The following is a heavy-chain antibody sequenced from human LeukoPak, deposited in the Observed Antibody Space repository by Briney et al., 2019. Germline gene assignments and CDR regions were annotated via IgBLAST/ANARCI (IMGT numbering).Heavy chain of an antibody. D-gene: IGHD3-10*01. J-gene: IGHJ3*02. CDR1: GFTFSNYG. CDR3: AREGSSTIYFGSRTHSGGAFDI. CDR2: IWYDGSKK. Sequence: SGGSLRLSCAASGFTFSNYGIHWVRQAPGKGREWVAIIWYDGSKKSYGDSVKGRFTISRDNSKNTAYLQMNSLRGEDTALYYCAREGSSTIYFGSRTHSGGAFDIWGQGTVVTVSS. V-gene: IGHV3-33*01.